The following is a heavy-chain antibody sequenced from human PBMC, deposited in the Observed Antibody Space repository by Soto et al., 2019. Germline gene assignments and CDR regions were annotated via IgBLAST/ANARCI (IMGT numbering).Heavy chain of an antibody. CDR3: ARKDWYNWFDP. CDR2: INAGNGNT. J-gene: IGHJ5*02. D-gene: IGHD3-9*01. V-gene: IGHV1-3*01. Sequence: VASVKVSCKASGYTFTSYAMHWVRQAPGQRLEWMGWINAGNGNTKYSQKFQGRVTITRDTSASTAYMELSSLRSEDTAVYYCARKDWYNWFDPWGQGTLVTVSS. CDR1: GYTFTSYA.